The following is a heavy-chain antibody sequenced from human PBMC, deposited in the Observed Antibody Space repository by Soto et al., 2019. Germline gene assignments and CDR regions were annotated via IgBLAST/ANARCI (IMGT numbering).Heavy chain of an antibody. CDR1: GGTFSSYA. Sequence: QVQLVQSGAEVKKPGSSVKVSCKASGGTFSSYAISWVRQAPGQGLEWMGGIIPIFGTANYAQKFQGRVTITADESTSTAYMELSSLRSEDTVVYYCASAGYCSGGSCHPGPLNYYYYGMDVWGQGTTVTVSS. V-gene: IGHV1-69*12. D-gene: IGHD2-15*01. J-gene: IGHJ6*02. CDR2: IIPIFGTA. CDR3: ASAGYCSGGSCHPGPLNYYYYGMDV.